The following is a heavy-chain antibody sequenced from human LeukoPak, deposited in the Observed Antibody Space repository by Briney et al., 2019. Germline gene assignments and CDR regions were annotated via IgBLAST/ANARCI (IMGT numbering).Heavy chain of an antibody. J-gene: IGHJ4*02. CDR2: IIPIFGTA. D-gene: IGHD5-18*01. V-gene: IGHV1-69*13. CDR1: GYSFTGYY. Sequence: SVKVSCKASGYSFTGYYMHWVRQAPGQGLEWLGGIIPIFGTANYAQKFQGRVTITADESTSTAYMELRSLRSEDTAVYYCARATAIDTHFDYWGQGTLVTVSS. CDR3: ARATAIDTHFDY.